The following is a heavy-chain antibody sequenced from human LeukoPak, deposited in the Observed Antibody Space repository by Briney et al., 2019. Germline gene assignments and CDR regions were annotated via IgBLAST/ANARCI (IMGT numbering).Heavy chain of an antibody. CDR2: IRYGGINK. Sequence: GGSLRLSCAASGFTFSSYGMHWVRQAPGRGLEWVAFIRYGGINKYYADSVKGRFTISRDNSKNTLYLQMNSLRAEDTAVYYCAKRLGFWSGYPLDDYYYYMDVWGKGTTVTVSS. CDR3: AKRLGFWSGYPLDDYYYYMDV. CDR1: GFTFSSYG. D-gene: IGHD3-3*01. J-gene: IGHJ6*03. V-gene: IGHV3-30*02.